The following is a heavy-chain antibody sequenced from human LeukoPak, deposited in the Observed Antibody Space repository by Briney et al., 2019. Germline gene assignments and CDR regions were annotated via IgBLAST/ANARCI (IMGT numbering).Heavy chain of an antibody. CDR2: ISGDGRAI. CDR1: GFSFSSYE. V-gene: IGHV3-48*03. D-gene: IGHD3-22*01. Sequence: GGSLRLSCVASGFSFSSYEMSWVRQAPGKGLEWVSFISGDGRAIHYADSVKGRFTISRDNSKNTLYLQMNSLRAEDTAVYYCAKDYDSSGYLDYWGQGTLVTVSS. J-gene: IGHJ4*02. CDR3: AKDYDSSGYLDY.